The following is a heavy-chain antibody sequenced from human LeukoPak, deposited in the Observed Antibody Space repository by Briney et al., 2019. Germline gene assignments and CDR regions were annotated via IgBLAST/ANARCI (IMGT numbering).Heavy chain of an antibody. Sequence: GGSLRLSCIVSGFTFSNHALHWVRQAPGKGLEWVAVIAHDGSHKYYADSAKGRFNISRDNSRNALFLQIDSLRAEDAALYYCARDHHRTGFDAYFDDWGQGTPVTVSS. CDR3: ARDHHRTGFDAYFDD. CDR1: GFTFSNHA. V-gene: IGHV3-30*04. CDR2: IAHDGSHK. D-gene: IGHD5-12*01. J-gene: IGHJ4*02.